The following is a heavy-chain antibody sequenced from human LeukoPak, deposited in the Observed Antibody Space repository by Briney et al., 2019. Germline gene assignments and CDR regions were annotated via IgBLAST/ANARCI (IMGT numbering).Heavy chain of an antibody. CDR1: GFTFDDYA. D-gene: IGHD5-24*01. CDR3: ARVGGYNFHFDY. CDR2: ISWNSGSI. Sequence: GRSLRLSCAASGFTFDDYAMHWVRQAPGKGLEWVSGISWNSGSIGYADSVKGRFTISRDNAKNSLYLQMNSLRAEDAAVYYCARVGGYNFHFDYWGRGTLVTVSS. V-gene: IGHV3-9*01. J-gene: IGHJ4*02.